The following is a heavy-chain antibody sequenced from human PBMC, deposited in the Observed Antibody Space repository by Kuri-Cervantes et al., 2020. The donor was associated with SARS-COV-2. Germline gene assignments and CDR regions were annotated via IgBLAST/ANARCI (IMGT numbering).Heavy chain of an antibody. J-gene: IGHJ4*02. CDR1: GFTFSSYS. D-gene: IGHD3-22*01. CDR3: ARGGYYYDHAYYFDY. Sequence: GESLKISCAASGFTFSSYSMNWVRQAPGKGLEWVSSISSSSSYIYYADSVKGRFTTSRDNAKNSLYLQMNSLRAEDTAVYYCARGGYYYDHAYYFDYWGQGTLVTVSS. CDR2: ISSSSSYI. V-gene: IGHV3-21*01.